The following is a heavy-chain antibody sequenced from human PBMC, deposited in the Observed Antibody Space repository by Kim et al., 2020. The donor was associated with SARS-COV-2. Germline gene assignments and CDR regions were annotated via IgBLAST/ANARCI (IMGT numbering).Heavy chain of an antibody. CDR1: GGTFSSYA. J-gene: IGHJ4*02. D-gene: IGHD3-22*01. CDR3: ARDYLKYYYDSSGYWTPLDC. Sequence: SVKVSCKASGGTFSSYAISWVRQAPGQGLEWMGGIIPIFGTANYAQKFQGRVTITADESTSTAYMGLSSLRSEDTAVYYCARDYLKYYYDSSGYWTPLDCWGPGALVTVSS. V-gene: IGHV1-69*13. CDR2: IIPIFGTA.